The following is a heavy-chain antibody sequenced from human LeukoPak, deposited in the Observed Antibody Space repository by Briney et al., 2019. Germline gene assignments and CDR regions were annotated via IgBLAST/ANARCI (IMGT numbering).Heavy chain of an antibody. D-gene: IGHD3-22*01. Sequence: ASVKVSCKASGYTFTSYGISWVRQAPGQGLEWMGWISAYNGNTNYAQKLQGRVTMTTDTSTSTAYMELRSLRSDDTAVYDCARAASGYTFTNAFDIWGQGTMVTVSS. CDR1: GYTFTSYG. V-gene: IGHV1-18*01. CDR3: ARAASGYTFTNAFDI. J-gene: IGHJ3*02. CDR2: ISAYNGNT.